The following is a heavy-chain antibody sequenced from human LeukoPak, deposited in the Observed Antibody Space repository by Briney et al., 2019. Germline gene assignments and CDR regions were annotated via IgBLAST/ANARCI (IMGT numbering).Heavy chain of an antibody. D-gene: IGHD1-1*01. CDR3: ARANWNGPFLDY. J-gene: IGHJ4*02. CDR2: INPNSGGT. V-gene: IGHV1-2*02. Sequence: ASVKVSCKASGYSITNYAILWVRQAPGQGLEWMGWINPNSGGTNYAQKFQGRVTMTRDTSISTAYMELSRLRSDDTAVYYCARANWNGPFLDYWGQGTLVTVSS. CDR1: GYSITNYA.